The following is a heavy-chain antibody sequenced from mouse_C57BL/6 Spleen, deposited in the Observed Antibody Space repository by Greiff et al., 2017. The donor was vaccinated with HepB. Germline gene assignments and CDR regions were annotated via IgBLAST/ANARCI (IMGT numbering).Heavy chain of an antibody. CDR2: INPSNGGT. Sequence: QVQLKQPGAELVKPGASVKLSCKASGYTFTSYWMHWVKQRPGQGLEWIGNINPSNGGTNYNEKFKSKATLTVDKSSSTAYMQLSSLTSEDSAVYYCARSGYSNPFFAYWGQGTLVTVSA. CDR1: GYTFTSYW. D-gene: IGHD2-5*01. J-gene: IGHJ3*01. V-gene: IGHV1-53*01. CDR3: ARSGYSNPFFAY.